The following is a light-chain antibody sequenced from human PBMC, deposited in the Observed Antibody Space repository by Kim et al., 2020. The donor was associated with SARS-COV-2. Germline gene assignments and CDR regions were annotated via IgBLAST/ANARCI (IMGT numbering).Light chain of an antibody. CDR1: SLRSYY. CDR2: GKN. Sequence: SSELTQDPAVSVALGQTVRITCQGDSLRSYYATWYQQKPGQAPILVIYGKNNRPSGIPDRFSGSSSGNTASLHIIGTQAGDEADYYCNSRDNNDNVVFGGGTKLTVL. CDR3: NSRDNNDNVV. J-gene: IGLJ2*01. V-gene: IGLV3-19*01.